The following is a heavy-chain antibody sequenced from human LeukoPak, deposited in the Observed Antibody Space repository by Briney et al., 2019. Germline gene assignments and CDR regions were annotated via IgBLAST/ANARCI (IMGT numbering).Heavy chain of an antibody. V-gene: IGHV3-23*01. CDR1: GFTFSSYA. CDR3: AKCCQVGRVLCPES. J-gene: IGHJ5*02. Sequence: GGSLRLSCAASGFTFSSYAMSWVRQAPGKGLEWVSAISGSGDTTYYADSVKGRFTISRDNSKTTLYLQMNSLRAEATAVYYCAKCCQVGRVLCPESWGQGNLVTVSS. D-gene: IGHD3-10*01. CDR2: ISGSGDTT.